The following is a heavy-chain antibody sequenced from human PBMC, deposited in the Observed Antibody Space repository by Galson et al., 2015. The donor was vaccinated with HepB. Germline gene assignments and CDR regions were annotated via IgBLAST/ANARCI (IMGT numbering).Heavy chain of an antibody. Sequence: QSGAEVKKPGESLKISCKASGYSFTTSWIGWVHQMPGKGLEWMGIIYPGDSDTIYSPSFQGQVSISADKSINTAYLQWSSLRASDTAMYYCARLRRQAGSGTYRDSWFESWGQGILVTVSS. J-gene: IGHJ5*01. CDR3: ARLRRQAGSGTYRDSWFES. V-gene: IGHV5-51*07. CDR1: GYSFTTSW. CDR2: IYPGDSDT. D-gene: IGHD3-10*01.